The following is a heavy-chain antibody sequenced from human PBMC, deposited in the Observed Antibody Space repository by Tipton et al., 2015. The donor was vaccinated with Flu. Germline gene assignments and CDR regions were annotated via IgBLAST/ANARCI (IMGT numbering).Heavy chain of an antibody. D-gene: IGHD1-26*01. CDR1: GFTVSSNY. CDR3: ARAPPRSYVGAFDI. V-gene: IGHV3-53*01. J-gene: IGHJ3*02. Sequence: QLVQSGGGLIQPGGSLRLSCAASGFTVSSNYMSWVRQAPGRGLEWVSVIYGGGSTYYADSVKGRFSISRDNSKNTLYLQMNSLRVEDTAVYYCARAPPRSYVGAFDIWGQGTMVTVSS. CDR2: IYGGGST.